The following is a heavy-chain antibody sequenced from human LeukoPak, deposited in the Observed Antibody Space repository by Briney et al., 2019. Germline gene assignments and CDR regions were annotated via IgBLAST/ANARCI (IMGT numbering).Heavy chain of an antibody. CDR2: IKQDGSEK. CDR3: ARSYLKMASAS. Sequence: GGSLRLSCAASGFTFISYWMSWVRQAPGKGLEWVANIKQDGSEKYYVDSVKGRFTISRDNAKNSLYLQMSSLRAEDTAIYYCARSYLKMASASWGQGTLVTVSS. V-gene: IGHV3-7*01. CDR1: GFTFISYW. D-gene: IGHD3-10*01. J-gene: IGHJ5*02.